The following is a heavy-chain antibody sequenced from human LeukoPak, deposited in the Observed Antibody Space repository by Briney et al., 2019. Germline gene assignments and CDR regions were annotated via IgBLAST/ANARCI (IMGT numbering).Heavy chain of an antibody. CDR3: ARRGFLVVPAAMDY. Sequence: GGSLRLSCAASGFTFSSYSMNRVRQAPGKGLEGVSYISGGSSTIYYADSVKGRFTISRDNAKNSLYLQMNSLRAEDTAVYYCARRGFLVVPAAMDYWGQGTLVTVSS. D-gene: IGHD2-2*01. CDR2: ISGGSSTI. V-gene: IGHV3-48*04. J-gene: IGHJ4*02. CDR1: GFTFSSYS.